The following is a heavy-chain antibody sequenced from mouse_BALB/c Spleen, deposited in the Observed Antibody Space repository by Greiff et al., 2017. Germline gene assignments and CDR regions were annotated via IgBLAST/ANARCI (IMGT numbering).Heavy chain of an antibody. Sequence: EVKVVESGGGLVQPGGSRKLSCAASGFTFSSFGMHWVRQAPEKGLEWVAYISSGSSTIYYAATVKGRFTISRDNPKNTLFLQMTSLRSEDTAMYYGTKSRTGVEESCAMEDWGKGTTVTVSS. CDR1: GFTFSSFG. CDR3: TKSRTGVEESCAMED. V-gene: IGHV5-17*02. D-gene: IGHD1-1*01. CDR2: ISSGSSTI. J-gene: IGHJ4*01.